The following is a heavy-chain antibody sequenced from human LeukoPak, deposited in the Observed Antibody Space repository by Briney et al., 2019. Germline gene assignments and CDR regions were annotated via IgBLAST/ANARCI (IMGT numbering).Heavy chain of an antibody. D-gene: IGHD3-16*01. CDR3: AKDLIYEYVWGSYSGLDV. V-gene: IGHV3-23*01. Sequence: GGSLRLSCAASGFTFSSYGMHWVRQTPGKGLEWVSGFSGSDAYYADSVKGRFTISRDNSRNTLELQMNSLRPEDTAVYYCAKDLIYEYVWGSYSGLDVWGRGTTVTVSS. CDR1: GFTFSSYG. CDR2: FSGSDA. J-gene: IGHJ6*02.